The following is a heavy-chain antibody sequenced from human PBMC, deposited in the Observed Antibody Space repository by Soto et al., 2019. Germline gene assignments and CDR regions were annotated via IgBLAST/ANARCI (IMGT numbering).Heavy chain of an antibody. V-gene: IGHV4-30-2*01. CDR1: GGYISGYY. CDR2: IYHSGST. Sequence: SETLSLTCTVSGGYISGYYWSWIRQPPGKGLEWIGYIYHSGSTYYNPSLKSRVTISVDRSKNQFFLKLSSVTAADTAVYYCARVPSPWGQGTLVTVSS. CDR3: ARVPSP. J-gene: IGHJ5*02.